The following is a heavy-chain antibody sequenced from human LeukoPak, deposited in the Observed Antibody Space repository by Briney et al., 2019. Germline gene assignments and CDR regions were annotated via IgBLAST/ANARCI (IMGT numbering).Heavy chain of an antibody. CDR1: GDSVSSNSAA. CDR2: TYYRSKWSN. CDR3: ARGSNDYRDYSFDY. V-gene: IGHV6-1*01. D-gene: IGHD4-17*01. J-gene: IGHJ4*02. Sequence: SQTLPLTCAISGDSVSSNSAAWNWIRQSPSRGLEWLGRTYYRSKWSNNYAVSVKSRITINSDTSKDQFALHLNSVTPEDTAVYYCARGSNDYRDYSFDYWGQGTLVTVSS.